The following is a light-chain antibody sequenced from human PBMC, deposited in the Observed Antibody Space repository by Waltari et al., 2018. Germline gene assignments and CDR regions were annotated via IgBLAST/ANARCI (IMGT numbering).Light chain of an antibody. Sequence: QSALTQPASVSGSPGQSITISCTGTSSDIGGYNSASWYQHHPGQPPKLLIYAVSNRPSGVSDRFSGSKSGKTASLTISGLQAGDEAVYYCSSYTSLTTLVFGGGTKLTVL. J-gene: IGLJ2*01. CDR2: AVS. V-gene: IGLV2-14*01. CDR1: SSDIGGYNS. CDR3: SSYTSLTTLV.